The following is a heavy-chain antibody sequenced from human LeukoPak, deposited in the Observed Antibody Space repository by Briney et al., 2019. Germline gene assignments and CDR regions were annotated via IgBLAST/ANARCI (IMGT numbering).Heavy chain of an antibody. Sequence: GASVEVSCKASGCTFTSYDINWVRQAPGQGLEWMGWINTNNVNRNYAQKLQGRVTMTTDTSTNTAYMELMSLTSDDTAVYYCARAGQLDYWGQGTLVTVSS. CDR2: INTNNVNR. J-gene: IGHJ4*02. D-gene: IGHD1-1*01. V-gene: IGHV1-18*01. CDR1: GCTFTSYD. CDR3: ARAGQLDY.